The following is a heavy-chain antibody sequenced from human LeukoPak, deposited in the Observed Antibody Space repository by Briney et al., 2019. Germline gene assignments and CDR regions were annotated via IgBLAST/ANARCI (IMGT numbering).Heavy chain of an antibody. CDR3: ARARSGWCHDY. CDR2: LNGDGTNI. CDR1: GFTFSNYW. J-gene: IGHJ4*02. V-gene: IGHV3-74*01. Sequence: SGGSLRLSCVASGFTFSNYWMQWVRQVPGKGLVWVSRLNGDGTNIIYADSVKGRFTISRDNAKNSLYLQMNSLRAEDTAVYYCARARSGWCHDYWGQGTLVTVSS. D-gene: IGHD6-19*01.